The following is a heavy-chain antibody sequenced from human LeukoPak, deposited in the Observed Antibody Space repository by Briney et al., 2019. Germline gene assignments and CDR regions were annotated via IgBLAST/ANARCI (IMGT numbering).Heavy chain of an antibody. V-gene: IGHV1-24*01. J-gene: IGHJ4*02. CDR1: GYTLTELS. D-gene: IGHD4-17*01. Sequence: ATVKVSCKVSGYTLTELSMHWARQAPGKGLEWMGGFDPEDGETIYAQKFQGRVTMTEDTSTDTAYMELTSLRSDDTAVYYCATEEMTTMTSFDYWGQGTLVTVSS. CDR3: ATEEMTTMTSFDY. CDR2: FDPEDGET.